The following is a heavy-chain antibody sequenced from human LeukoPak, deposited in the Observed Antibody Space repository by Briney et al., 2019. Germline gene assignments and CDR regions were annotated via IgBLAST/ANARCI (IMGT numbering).Heavy chain of an antibody. CDR2: INSDGSST. CDR1: GITFSSYW. Sequence: GGSPRLSCAASGITFSSYWMHWVREAPGKGLVWVSRINSDGSSTSYADSVKGRFIISRDNAKNTLYLQMNSLGADDTAVYFCTRRMRGLGSYSDAFDIWGQGTMVTVSS. CDR3: TRRMRGLGSYSDAFDI. D-gene: IGHD3-10*01. J-gene: IGHJ3*02. V-gene: IGHV3-74*01.